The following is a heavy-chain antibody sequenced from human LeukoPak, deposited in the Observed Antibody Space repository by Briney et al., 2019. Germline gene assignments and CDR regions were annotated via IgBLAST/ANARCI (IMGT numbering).Heavy chain of an antibody. D-gene: IGHD4-11*01. CDR2: IYYSGST. Sequence: ASETLSLTCTVSGGSISSYYWSWIRQPPGKGLEWLGYIYYSGSTNYNPSLKSRVTISVDTSKNQFSLKLSSVTAADTAVYYCARGRATVTTYYYMDVWGKGTTVTVSS. V-gene: IGHV4-59*01. CDR3: ARGRATVTTYYYMDV. CDR1: GGSISSYY. J-gene: IGHJ6*03.